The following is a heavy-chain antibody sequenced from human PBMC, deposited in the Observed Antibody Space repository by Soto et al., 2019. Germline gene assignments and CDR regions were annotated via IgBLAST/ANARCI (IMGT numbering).Heavy chain of an antibody. V-gene: IGHV3-33*01. CDR1: GFTFSSYG. CDR3: ARPGYGDYAIDRAYFDY. CDR2: IWYDGSNK. J-gene: IGHJ4*02. Sequence: PGGSLRLSCAASGFTFSSYGMHWVLQAPCKGLEWVAVIWYDGSNKYYADSVKGRFTISRDNSKNTLYLQMNSLRAEDTAVYYCARPGYGDYAIDRAYFDYWGQGTLVTVSS. D-gene: IGHD4-17*01.